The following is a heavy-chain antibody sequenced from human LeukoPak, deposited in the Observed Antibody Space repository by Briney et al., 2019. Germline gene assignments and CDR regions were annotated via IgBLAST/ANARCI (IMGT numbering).Heavy chain of an antibody. V-gene: IGHV5-51*07. CDR1: RYSFTSYW. CDR2: IYPGDSDT. CDR3: ARFVGACSGGSCYSDY. D-gene: IGHD2-15*01. Sequence: GESLKISCKGSRYSFTSYWIGWVHQMPGKGLEWMGIIYPGDSDTRYSPSFQGQVTISADKSISTAYLQWNSLKASDTAMYYCARFVGACSGGSCYSDYWGQGTLVTVSS. J-gene: IGHJ4*02.